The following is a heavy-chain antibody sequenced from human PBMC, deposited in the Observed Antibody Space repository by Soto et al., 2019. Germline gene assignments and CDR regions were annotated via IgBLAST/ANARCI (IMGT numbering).Heavy chain of an antibody. D-gene: IGHD2-15*01. CDR3: AHKGGRGAGMDV. CDR1: GFSVSTSGVG. J-gene: IGHJ6*02. V-gene: IGHV2-5*02. Sequence: GPTLVNPTQTLTLTCTFSGFSVSTSGVGVAWIRQPPGKALEWLALIYWDDDKRYSPFLQSRVTITKDTSKNQVVLTMTNMDPVDTATYYCAHKGGRGAGMDVWGQGTTVTVSS. CDR2: IYWDDDK.